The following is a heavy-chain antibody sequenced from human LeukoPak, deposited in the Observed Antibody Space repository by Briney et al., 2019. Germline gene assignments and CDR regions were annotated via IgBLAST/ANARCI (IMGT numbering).Heavy chain of an antibody. CDR2: IYHSGST. CDR3: ARGESTVTLDY. D-gene: IGHD4-17*01. Sequence: PSETLSLTCAVSGGSISSSNWWSWVRQPPGKGLEWIGEIYHSGSTSYNPSLKSRVTMSLDTSKNQFSLKLSSVTAADTAVYYCARGESTVTLDYWGQGTLVTVSS. V-gene: IGHV4-4*02. CDR1: GGSISSSNW. J-gene: IGHJ4*02.